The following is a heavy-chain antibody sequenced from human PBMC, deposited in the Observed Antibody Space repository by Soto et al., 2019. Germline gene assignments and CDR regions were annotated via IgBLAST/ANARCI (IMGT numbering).Heavy chain of an antibody. Sequence: QLHLVQSGAVVKKPGASVTVSCSASGYPVTAYYMHWVRQAPGRGLEWMGGINPATGAAKYTQTCRGGVPVTRDTSTITVFMELGGLTSGDTAVFYCARGGGVGVAGSAAFDMWGQGTLVTVSS. D-gene: IGHD3-3*01. V-gene: IGHV1-2*02. CDR2: INPATGAA. J-gene: IGHJ3*02. CDR3: ARGGGVGVAGSAAFDM. CDR1: GYPVTAYY.